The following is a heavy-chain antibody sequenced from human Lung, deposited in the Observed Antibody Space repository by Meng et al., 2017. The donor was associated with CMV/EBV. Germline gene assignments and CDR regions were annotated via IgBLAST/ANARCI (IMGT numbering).Heavy chain of an antibody. D-gene: IGHD2-2*03. J-gene: IGHJ4*02. CDR3: ARVGYCTTTNCYGDYFDY. Sequence: FRLSSYSINWVRQAPGKGLEWVSSISASSSYIFYSNSVKGRFTISRDNAKNSLYLQMNNLRPEDTAVYYCARVGYCTTTNCYGDYFDYWGQGTLVTVSS. CDR1: FRLSSYS. CDR2: ISASSSYI. V-gene: IGHV3-21*01.